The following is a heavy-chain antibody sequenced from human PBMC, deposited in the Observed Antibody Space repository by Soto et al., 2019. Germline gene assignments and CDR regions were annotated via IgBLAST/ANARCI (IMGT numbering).Heavy chain of an antibody. Sequence: PGGSLRLSCAVSGFTFGTYAMHWVRQAPGKGLEWVSGISWDSRSVAYADSVKGRFTISRDNAKNSLQLQMNSLRAEDTTVYYCAEDSIRSSFTSSSTRARCAFDIWGQGTMVTVSS. J-gene: IGHJ3*02. V-gene: IGHV3-9*01. CDR3: AEDSIRSSFTSSSTRARCAFDI. CDR1: GFTFGTYA. CDR2: ISWDSRSV. D-gene: IGHD3-16*01.